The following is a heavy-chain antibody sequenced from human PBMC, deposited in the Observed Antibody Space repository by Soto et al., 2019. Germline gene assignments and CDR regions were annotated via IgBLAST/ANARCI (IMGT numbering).Heavy chain of an antibody. CDR1: GGSISSSSYY. CDR3: ARHEDFWSGYIGFDY. Sequence: QLQLQESGPGLVKPSETLSLTCTVSGGSISSSSYYWGWIRQPPGKGLEWIGSIYYSGSTYYNPSLKSRVTISVDKSKNQFSLKLSSVTAADTAVYYCARHEDFWSGYIGFDYWGQGTLVTVSS. V-gene: IGHV4-39*01. D-gene: IGHD3-3*01. CDR2: IYYSGST. J-gene: IGHJ4*02.